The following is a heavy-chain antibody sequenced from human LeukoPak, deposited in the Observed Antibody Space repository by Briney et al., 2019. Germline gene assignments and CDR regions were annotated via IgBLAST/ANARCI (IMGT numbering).Heavy chain of an antibody. CDR2: ISWNSGSI. J-gene: IGHJ3*02. V-gene: IGHV3-9*01. Sequence: GGSLRLSCAASGFTFDDYAMHWVRQAPGKGLEWVSGISWNSGSIGYADSVKGRFTISRDNAKNSLYLQMNSLRAEDTACYYCAKDAGYSSGWSPYACDIWGQGTMVTVSS. CDR1: GFTFDDYA. D-gene: IGHD6-19*01. CDR3: AKDAGYSSGWSPYACDI.